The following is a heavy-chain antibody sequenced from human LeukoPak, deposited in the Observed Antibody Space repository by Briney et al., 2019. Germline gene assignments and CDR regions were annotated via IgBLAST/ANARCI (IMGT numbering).Heavy chain of an antibody. D-gene: IGHD3-16*01. CDR3: ARGVLWGLFDY. J-gene: IGHJ4*02. V-gene: IGHV4-34*01. CDR2: INHSGST. CDR1: GFTLSADW. Sequence: GSLRLSCTASGFTLSADWMSWVRQPPGKGLEWIGEINHSGSTNYNPSLKSRVTISVDTSKNQFSLKLSSVTAADTAVYYCARGVLWGLFDYWGQGTLVTVSS.